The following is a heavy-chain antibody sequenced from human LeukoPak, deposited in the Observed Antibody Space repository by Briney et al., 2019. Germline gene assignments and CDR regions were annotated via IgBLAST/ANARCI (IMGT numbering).Heavy chain of an antibody. J-gene: IGHJ6*02. V-gene: IGHV3-21*01. CDR3: ARVAVVTPRGTSYYGMDV. CDR2: ISSSSSYI. D-gene: IGHD4-23*01. CDR1: GFTFISYS. Sequence: PGGSLRLSCAASGFTFISYSMNWVRQAPGKGLEWVSSISSSSSYIYYADSVKGRFTISRDNAKNSLYLQMNSLRAEDTAVYYCARVAVVTPRGTSYYGMDVWGQGTTVTVSS.